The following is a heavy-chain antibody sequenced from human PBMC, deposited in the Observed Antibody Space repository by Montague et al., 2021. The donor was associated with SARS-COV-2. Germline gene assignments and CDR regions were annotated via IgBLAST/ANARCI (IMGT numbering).Heavy chain of an antibody. J-gene: IGHJ2*01. D-gene: IGHD3-22*01. Sequence: SETLSLTCAVHGGSFSGYYWSWIRQPPGKGLEWIGEINHSGSTNYSPSLKSRVSISVDTSKNQFSLKLSSVTAADTAVYYCARGAPTITMILVVIAGAGWYLDLWGRGTPVTVSS. V-gene: IGHV4-34*01. CDR2: INHSGST. CDR1: GGSFSGYY. CDR3: ARGAPTITMILVVIAGAGWYLDL.